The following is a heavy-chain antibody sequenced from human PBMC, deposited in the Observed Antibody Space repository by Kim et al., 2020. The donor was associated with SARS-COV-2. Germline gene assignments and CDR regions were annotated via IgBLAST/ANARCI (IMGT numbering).Heavy chain of an antibody. D-gene: IGHD6-13*01. V-gene: IGHV3-11*06. J-gene: IGHJ4*02. Sequence: YADSVKGRFTISRDNAKNSLYLQMNSLRAEDTAVYYCARVRYSSSWYIDYWGQGTLVTVSS. CDR3: ARVRYSSSWYIDY.